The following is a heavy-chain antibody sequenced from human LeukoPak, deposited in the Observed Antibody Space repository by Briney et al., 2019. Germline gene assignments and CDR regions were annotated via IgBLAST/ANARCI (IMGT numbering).Heavy chain of an antibody. D-gene: IGHD3-22*01. CDR1: GFSFSSYS. CDR3: TTDSLLGRDYYDSSGFLY. CDR2: IKSKPDGGTT. J-gene: IGHJ4*02. V-gene: IGHV3-15*01. Sequence: GGSLRLSCAASGFSFSSYSMGWVRQAPGKGLEWVGRIKSKPDGGTTDYAAPVQGRFTISRDDSTNTLYLQMNSLKTEDTAVYYCTTDSLLGRDYYDSSGFLYWGQGTLVTVSS.